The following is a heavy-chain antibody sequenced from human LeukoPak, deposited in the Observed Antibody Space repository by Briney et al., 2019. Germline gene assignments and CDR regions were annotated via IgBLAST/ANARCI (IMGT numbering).Heavy chain of an antibody. CDR2: ISYDGSNK. J-gene: IGHJ4*02. Sequence: GGSLRLSCAASGFTFSSYAMPWVRQAPGKGLEWVAVISYDGSNKYYADSVRGRFTISRDNSKNTLYLQMNSLRAEDTAVYYCARGNRKLGYCTNGVCFIDYWGQGTLVTVSS. CDR3: ARGNRKLGYCTNGVCFIDY. CDR1: GFTFSSYA. D-gene: IGHD2-8*01. V-gene: IGHV3-30*01.